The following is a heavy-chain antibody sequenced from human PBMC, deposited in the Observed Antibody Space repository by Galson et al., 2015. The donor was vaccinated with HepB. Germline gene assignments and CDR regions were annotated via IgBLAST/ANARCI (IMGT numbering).Heavy chain of an antibody. J-gene: IGHJ4*02. Sequence: SVKVSCKASGYTFTTYAMNWVRQAPGQGLEWMGWINTNTGNPTYAQGFTGRFVFSLDTSVSTAYLQISSLKAEDTAVYYCARESRHDYGNYDYFDYWGQGTLVTVSS. V-gene: IGHV7-4-1*02. CDR3: ARESRHDYGNYDYFDY. D-gene: IGHD4-11*01. CDR1: GYTFTTYA. CDR2: INTNTGNP.